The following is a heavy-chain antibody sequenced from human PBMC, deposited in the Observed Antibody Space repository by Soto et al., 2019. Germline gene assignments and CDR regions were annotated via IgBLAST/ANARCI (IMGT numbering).Heavy chain of an antibody. CDR2: IIPMFGVA. D-gene: IGHD3-9*01. CDR1: GGTFKNYG. J-gene: IGHJ5*02. Sequence: QVQLVQSGAEVKKPGSSVRVSCRTSGGTFKNYGFSWVRQAPGQGLEWVGGIIPMFGVANYGQIFQGRLTITADESTNTAYMDLSSLKSEVTAVYYCAGELGGTGLHRCGQGTQVTVSS. V-gene: IGHV1-69*12. CDR3: AGELGGTGLHR.